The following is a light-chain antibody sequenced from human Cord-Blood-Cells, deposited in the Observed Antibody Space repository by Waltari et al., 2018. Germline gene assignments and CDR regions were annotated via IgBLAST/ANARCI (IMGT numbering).Light chain of an antibody. V-gene: IGLV2-8*01. CDR2: EVS. CDR3: SSYAGSNNLRV. J-gene: IGLJ2*01. Sequence: QSALTQPPSASGSPGQSVTISCTGTSSDVGGYHYVSWYQQHPGNAPKLMIYEVSKLPAVVPDRFSGSKSGNTASLTVSGLQAEDEADYYCSSYAGSNNLRVFGGGTKLTVL. CDR1: SSDVGGYHY.